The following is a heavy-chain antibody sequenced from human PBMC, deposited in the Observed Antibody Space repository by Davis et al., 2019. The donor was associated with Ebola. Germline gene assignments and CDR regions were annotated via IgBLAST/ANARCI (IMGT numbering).Heavy chain of an antibody. CDR2: INPYSGNS. Sequence: ASVKVSCKASGYPFPSYDINWVRQAPGQGLEWMGWINPYSGNSGYALRFQGRITMTSNMSISTVFMELSTLRSDDTAVYYCARPDWSGARGGFDPWGQGTLVTVSS. D-gene: IGHD3-10*01. CDR1: GYPFPSYD. V-gene: IGHV1-8*01. CDR3: ARPDWSGARGGFDP. J-gene: IGHJ5*02.